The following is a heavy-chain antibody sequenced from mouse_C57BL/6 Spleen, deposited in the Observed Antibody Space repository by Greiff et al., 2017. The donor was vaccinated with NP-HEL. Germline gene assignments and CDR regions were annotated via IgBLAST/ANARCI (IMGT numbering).Heavy chain of an antibody. Sequence: VQLQQSGPELVKPGASVKISCKASGYSFTGYYMNWVKQSPEKSLEWIGEINPSTGGTTYNQKFKAKATLTVDKSSSTAYMQLKGLTSEDSAVYYCARSRDYYGSSLYFDYWGQGTTLTVSS. D-gene: IGHD1-1*01. CDR3: ARSRDYYGSSLYFDY. J-gene: IGHJ2*01. CDR2: INPSTGGT. CDR1: GYSFTGYY. V-gene: IGHV1-42*01.